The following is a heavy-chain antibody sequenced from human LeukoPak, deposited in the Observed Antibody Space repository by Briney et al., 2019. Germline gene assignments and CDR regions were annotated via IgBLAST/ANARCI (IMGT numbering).Heavy chain of an antibody. CDR1: GFTFSSHS. V-gene: IGHV3-21*01. D-gene: IGHD3-9*01. CDR2: ISSSGSYL. Sequence: PGGSLRLSCAASGFTFSSHSLNWFRQAPGKGLEWVSSISSSGSYLSYADSVRGRFTISRDNAENSLHLQMNSQGAEDTAVYYCARTLYFDYLADYWGQGTLVTVSS. J-gene: IGHJ4*02. CDR3: ARTLYFDYLADY.